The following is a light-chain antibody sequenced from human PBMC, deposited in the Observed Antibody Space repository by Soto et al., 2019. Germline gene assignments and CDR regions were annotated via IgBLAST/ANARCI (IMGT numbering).Light chain of an antibody. CDR3: TSYAGSNNLVV. CDR2: AVS. Sequence: QSVLTHPPSASGSPGQSVTISCTVTSSDVGGYNYVSWYQQHPGKAPKLMIYAVSKRPSGVPDRFSGSKSVNKASLTVSGLQAEDEADYYCTSYAGSNNLVVFGGGTKLTVL. V-gene: IGLV2-8*01. CDR1: SSDVGGYNY. J-gene: IGLJ2*01.